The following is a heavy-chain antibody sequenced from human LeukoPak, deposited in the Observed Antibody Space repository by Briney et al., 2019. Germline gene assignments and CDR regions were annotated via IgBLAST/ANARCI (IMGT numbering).Heavy chain of an antibody. CDR3: AKEGPDGYDFYFDY. Sequence: GSLRLSCAASGFTFSSYGMHWVRQAPGKGLEWVAVIWYDGSNKYYADSVKGRFTISRDNSKNTLYLQMNSLRAEDTAVYYCAKEGPDGYDFYFDYWGQGTLVTVSS. V-gene: IGHV3-33*06. CDR2: IWYDGSNK. J-gene: IGHJ4*02. CDR1: GFTFSSYG. D-gene: IGHD5-12*01.